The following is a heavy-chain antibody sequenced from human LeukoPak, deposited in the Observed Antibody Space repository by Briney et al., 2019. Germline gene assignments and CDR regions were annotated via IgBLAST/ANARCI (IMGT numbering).Heavy chain of an antibody. D-gene: IGHD2-2*01. CDR3: ARGLVPAVNWFDP. CDR1: GGSISSGSYY. Sequence: SETLSLTCTVSGGSISSGSYYWSWIRQPAGKGLEWIGRIYTSGSTNYNPSLKSRVTISVDTSKNQFSLKLSSVTAADTAVYYCARGLVPAVNWFDPWGQGTLVTVSS. V-gene: IGHV4-61*02. CDR2: IYTSGST. J-gene: IGHJ5*02.